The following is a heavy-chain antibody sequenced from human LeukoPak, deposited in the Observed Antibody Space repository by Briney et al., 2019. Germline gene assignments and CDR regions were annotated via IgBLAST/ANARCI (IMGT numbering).Heavy chain of an antibody. Sequence: GASVKVSCTASGGTFSSYAISWVRQAPGQGLEWMGGIIPIFGTANYAQKFQGRVTITADESTSTAYMELSSLRSEDTAVYYCAIPRGYCSGGSCYSFYYWGQGTLVTVSS. CDR1: GGTFSSYA. CDR2: IIPIFGTA. V-gene: IGHV1-69*13. J-gene: IGHJ4*02. D-gene: IGHD2-15*01. CDR3: AIPRGYCSGGSCYSFYY.